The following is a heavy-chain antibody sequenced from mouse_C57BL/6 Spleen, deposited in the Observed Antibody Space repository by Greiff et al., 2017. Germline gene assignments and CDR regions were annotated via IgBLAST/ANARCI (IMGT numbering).Heavy chain of an antibody. Sequence: QVQLQQSGTELVKPGASVKLSCKASGYTFTSYWMHWVKQRPGQGLEWIGNINPSNGGTNYNEKFKSKATLTVDKSSSTAYMQLSSLTSEDSAVDDCASYGRGYFDYWGQGTTRTVYS. J-gene: IGHJ2*01. CDR3: ASYGRGYFDY. CDR2: INPSNGGT. D-gene: IGHD1-1*01. V-gene: IGHV1-53*01. CDR1: GYTFTSYW.